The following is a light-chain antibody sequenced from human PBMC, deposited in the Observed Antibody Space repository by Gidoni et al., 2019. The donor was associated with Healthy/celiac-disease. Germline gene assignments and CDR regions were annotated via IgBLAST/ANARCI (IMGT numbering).Light chain of an antibody. CDR3: MRGTHWPALT. CDR1: QSLVHSAGNTY. CDR2: KVS. Sequence: DVVMTQSPLSLPVTLGQPASISCRSSQSLVHSAGNTYLNWFQQRPGQSPRRLIYKVSDRDSGVPDRFSCSGSGTDFTLKISRVGAEDVGVYYCMRGTHWPALTFGGGTKVEIK. J-gene: IGKJ4*01. V-gene: IGKV2-30*02.